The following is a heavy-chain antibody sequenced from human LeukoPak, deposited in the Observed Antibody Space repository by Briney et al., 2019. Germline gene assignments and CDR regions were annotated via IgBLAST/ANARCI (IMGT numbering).Heavy chain of an antibody. CDR1: GFTFSSYW. J-gene: IGHJ3*02. Sequence: PGGSLSLSCAASGFTFSSYWRSWVRQAPGKGLEWVANIKQDGSEKYYVDSGKGGFTIARDNAKNSLYLQMNSLRAEDTAVYYCARVSYYYYGSGSYSQDAFDIWGQGTMVTVSS. CDR3: ARVSYYYYGSGSYSQDAFDI. V-gene: IGHV3-7*01. CDR2: IKQDGSEK. D-gene: IGHD3-10*01.